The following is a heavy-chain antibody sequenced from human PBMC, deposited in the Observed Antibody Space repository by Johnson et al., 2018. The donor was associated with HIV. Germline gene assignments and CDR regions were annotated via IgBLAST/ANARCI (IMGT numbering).Heavy chain of an antibody. D-gene: IGHD2-15*01. Sequence: VQLVESGGGLVQPGGSLRLSCAASGFTFSSYWMSWVRQAPGKGLEWVANIKQDGSEKYYADSVKGRFTISRDNAKNSLYLQMNSLRAEDTAVYYCARDGYCSGGSCYSGDRLDAFDIWGQGTMVTVSS. CDR3: ARDGYCSGGSCYSGDRLDAFDI. J-gene: IGHJ3*02. V-gene: IGHV3-7*01. CDR1: GFTFSSYW. CDR2: IKQDGSEK.